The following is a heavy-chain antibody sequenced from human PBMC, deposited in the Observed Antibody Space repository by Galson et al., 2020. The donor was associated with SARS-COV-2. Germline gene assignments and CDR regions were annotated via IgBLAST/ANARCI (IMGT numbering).Heavy chain of an antibody. CDR2: FDPEDGET. CDR3: ATSNPMVRTNWFDP. J-gene: IGHJ5*02. D-gene: IGHD3-10*01. V-gene: IGHV1-24*01. Sequence: ASVKVSCKVSGYTLTELSMHWVRQAPGKRLEWMGGFDPEDGETIYAQKFQGRITMTEDTSTDTAYMELSSLRSEDTAVYYCATSNPMVRTNWFDPWGQGTLVTVSS. CDR1: GYTLTELS.